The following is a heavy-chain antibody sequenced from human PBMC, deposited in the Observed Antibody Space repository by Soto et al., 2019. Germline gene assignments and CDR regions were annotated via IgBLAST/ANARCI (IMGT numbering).Heavy chain of an antibody. CDR2: IIPIFGTA. J-gene: IGHJ4*02. CDR3: AREANSGDDRRTNSFDY. CDR1: EGNFSSYA. V-gene: IGHV1-69*06. Sequence: GAEVKVSCKADEGNFSSYAISWVRQAAGQGLEWMGGIIPIFGTANDAQNLQDRVTITADKSTSTAYMELSSLRSEDTAVYYCAREANSGDDRRTNSFDYWGQGILVSVS. D-gene: IGHD5-12*01.